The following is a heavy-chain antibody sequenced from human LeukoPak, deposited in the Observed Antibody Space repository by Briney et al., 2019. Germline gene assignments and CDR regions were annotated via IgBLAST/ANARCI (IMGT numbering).Heavy chain of an antibody. CDR2: IYYSGST. CDR1: GGSISSSSYY. V-gene: IGHV4-39*07. J-gene: IGHJ3*02. D-gene: IGHD3-22*01. CDR3: ARGGGYFLIDAFDI. Sequence: SETLSPTCTVSGGSISSSSYYWGWIRQPPGKGLEWIGSIYYSGSTYYNPSLKSRVTISVDTSKNQFSLKLSSVTAADTAVYYCARGGGYFLIDAFDIWGLGTMVTVSS.